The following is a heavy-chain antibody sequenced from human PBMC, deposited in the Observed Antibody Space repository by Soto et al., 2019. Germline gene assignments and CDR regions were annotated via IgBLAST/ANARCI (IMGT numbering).Heavy chain of an antibody. CDR2: MNANVDAT. CDR1: GFTFASND. J-gene: IGHJ5*02. CDR3: AREVVVGGSLWLDP. Sequence: QVQLVQSGAEVKKPGASVKVSCKASGFTFASNDINWVRQAPGQGLQWMGWMNANVDATDSPQEFKCRVSMTWKASISTAYLELHNLISDDTAVYYCAREVVVGGSLWLDPWGQGSLVTVSS. D-gene: IGHD2-15*01. V-gene: IGHV1-8*01.